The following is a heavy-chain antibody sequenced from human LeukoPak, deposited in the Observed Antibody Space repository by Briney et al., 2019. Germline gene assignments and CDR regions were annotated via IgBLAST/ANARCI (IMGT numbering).Heavy chain of an antibody. D-gene: IGHD3-22*01. Sequence: GGSPRLSRAASGFTFSSYWMHWVRQAPGKGLVWVSRINSDGSSTSYADSVKGRFTISRDNAKNTLYLQMNSLRAEDTAVYYCAREEYYYDSSGYYTYFDYWGQGTLVTVSS. J-gene: IGHJ4*02. CDR1: GFTFSSYW. CDR3: AREEYYYDSSGYYTYFDY. V-gene: IGHV3-74*01. CDR2: INSDGSST.